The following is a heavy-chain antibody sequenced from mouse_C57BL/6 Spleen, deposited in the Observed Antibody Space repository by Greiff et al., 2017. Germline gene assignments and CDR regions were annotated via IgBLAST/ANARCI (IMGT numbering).Heavy chain of an antibody. D-gene: IGHD1-1*01. V-gene: IGHV1-64*01. CDR3: ARPLYYYGSNWYFDV. CDR1: GYTFTSYW. J-gene: IGHJ1*03. Sequence: VQLQQPGAELVKPGASVKLSCKASGYTFTSYWMHWVKQRPGPGLEWIGMIHPNSGSTNYNEKFKSKATLTVDKSSSTAYMRLSSLTSEDSAVYYCARPLYYYGSNWYFDVWGTGTTVTVSS. CDR2: IHPNSGST.